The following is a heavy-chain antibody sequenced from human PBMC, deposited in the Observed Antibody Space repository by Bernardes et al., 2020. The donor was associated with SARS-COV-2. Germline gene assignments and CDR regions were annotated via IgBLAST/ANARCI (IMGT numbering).Heavy chain of an antibody. CDR1: GFPFRNYA. D-gene: IGHD1-26*01. J-gene: IGHJ4*02. CDR3: AKYGLIVGNTEYFDY. Sequence: GGSLRPPFAAPGFPFRNYAMAWGRQAPGKGLGWVPGITENGFKTYYGGSAEGRFTISRDNFKNTVYLQLDSLRAEDTAIYFCAKYGLIVGNTEYFDYWGQGTLVTVPS. V-gene: IGHV3-23*01. CDR2: ITENGFKT.